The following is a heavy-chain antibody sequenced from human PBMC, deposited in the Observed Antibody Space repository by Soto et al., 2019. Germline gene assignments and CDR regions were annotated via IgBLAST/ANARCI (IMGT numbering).Heavy chain of an antibody. CDR1: GFTFSSYS. CDR3: ARSYYGSGSYYDY. J-gene: IGHJ4*02. D-gene: IGHD3-10*01. Sequence: GGSLRLSCAASGFTFSSYSMNWVRQAPGKGLEWVSYISSSSSTIYYADSVKGRFTISRDNAKNSLYLQMNSLRAEDTAVYYCARSYYGSGSYYDYWGQGTLVTVSS. CDR2: ISSSSSTI. V-gene: IGHV3-48*04.